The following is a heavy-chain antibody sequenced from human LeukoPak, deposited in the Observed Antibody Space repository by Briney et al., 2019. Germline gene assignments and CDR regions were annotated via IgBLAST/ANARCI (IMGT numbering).Heavy chain of an antibody. Sequence: TGGSLRLSCAASRFTFSNAWMIWVRQAPGKGLEWVGRIKSKTDGGPTDYAAPVKGRFTISRDDSKNTLYLQMNSLKTEDTAVYYCTRRNDYVWGSYRDPYDYWGQGTLVTVSS. CDR3: TRRNDYVWGSYRDPYDY. J-gene: IGHJ4*02. CDR1: RFTFSNAW. V-gene: IGHV3-15*01. CDR2: IKSKTDGGPT. D-gene: IGHD3-16*02.